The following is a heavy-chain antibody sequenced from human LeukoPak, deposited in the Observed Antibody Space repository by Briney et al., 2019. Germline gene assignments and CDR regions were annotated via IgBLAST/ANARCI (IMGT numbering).Heavy chain of an antibody. V-gene: IGHV3-21*01. J-gene: IGHJ5*02. CDR2: ISSSSSYI. CDR1: GFTLSSYS. CDR3: ASSYGAVAGTGWFDP. Sequence: GGSLRLSCAASGFTLSSYSMNWVRQAPGKGLEWVSSISSSSSYIYYADSVKGRFTISRDNAKNSLYLQMNSLRAEDTAVYYCASSYGAVAGTGWFDPWGQGTLVTVSS. D-gene: IGHD6-19*01.